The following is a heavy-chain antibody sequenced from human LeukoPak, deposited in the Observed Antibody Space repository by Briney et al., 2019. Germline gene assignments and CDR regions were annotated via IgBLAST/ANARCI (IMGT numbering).Heavy chain of an antibody. Sequence: MPSETLSLTCAVYGGSFSGYYWSWIRQPPGKGLEWIGGINHSGSTNYNPSLKSRVTISVDTSKNQFSLKLSSVTAADTAVYYCARVAARRVRRTYYMDVWGKGTTVTVSS. CDR3: ARVAARRVRRTYYMDV. J-gene: IGHJ6*03. CDR2: INHSGST. V-gene: IGHV4-34*01. CDR1: GGSFSGYY. D-gene: IGHD6-6*01.